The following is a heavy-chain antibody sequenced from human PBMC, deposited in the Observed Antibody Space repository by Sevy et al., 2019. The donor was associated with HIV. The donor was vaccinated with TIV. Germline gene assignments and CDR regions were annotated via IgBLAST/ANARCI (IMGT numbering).Heavy chain of an antibody. CDR2: ISYDGSNK. CDR1: GFTFSSYA. CDR3: ASDYAYTDLGSYFDY. J-gene: IGHJ4*02. D-gene: IGHD3-16*01. Sequence: GGSLRLSCAASGFTFSSYAMHWVRQAPGKGLEWVAVISYDGSNKYYADSVKGRFTMSRDNSKNTLYLQMNSLRAEDTAVYYCASDYAYTDLGSYFDYWGQGTLVTVSS. V-gene: IGHV3-30-3*01.